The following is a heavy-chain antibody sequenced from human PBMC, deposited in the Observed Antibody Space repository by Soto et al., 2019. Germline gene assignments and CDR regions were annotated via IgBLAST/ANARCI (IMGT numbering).Heavy chain of an antibody. CDR3: TTEGATVTTELPYYYGMDV. Sequence: GGSLRLSYAASGFNVSNAWMNWVRQAPGKGLEWVGRIKSKTDGGTTDYAAPVKGRFTISRDDSKNTLYLQMNSLKTEDTAVYYCTTEGATVTTELPYYYGMDVWGQGTTVTVSS. V-gene: IGHV3-15*07. CDR1: GFNVSNAW. J-gene: IGHJ6*02. D-gene: IGHD4-4*01. CDR2: IKSKTDGGTT.